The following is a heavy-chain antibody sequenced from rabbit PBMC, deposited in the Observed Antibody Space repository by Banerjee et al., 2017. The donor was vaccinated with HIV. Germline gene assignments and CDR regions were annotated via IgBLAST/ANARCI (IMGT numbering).Heavy chain of an antibody. Sequence: QEQLEESGGDLVKPGASLTLTCTASGFSFSSNAMCWVRQAPGKGLELIACIYTSSGSTWYASWAKGRFTISKTSSTTVTLQMTSLTAADTAAYLCARNAGSIYSYFNLWGQGTLVTVS. CDR2: IYTSSGST. D-gene: IGHD8-1*01. V-gene: IGHV1S45*01. CDR3: ARNAGSIYSYFNL. J-gene: IGHJ4*01. CDR1: GFSFSSNA.